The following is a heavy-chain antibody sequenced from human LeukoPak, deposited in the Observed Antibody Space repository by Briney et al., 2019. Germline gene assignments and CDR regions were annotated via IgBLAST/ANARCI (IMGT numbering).Heavy chain of an antibody. Sequence: GSLRLSCAASGFTFSSYSMNWVRQPPGKGLEWIGEINHSGSTNYNPSLKSRVTISVDTSKNQFSLKLSSVTAADTAVYYCASRHCSGGGCYIAGADPFDNWGQGTLVTVSS. D-gene: IGHD2-15*01. V-gene: IGHV4-34*01. CDR1: GFTFSSYS. CDR2: INHSGST. CDR3: ASRHCSGGGCYIAGADPFDN. J-gene: IGHJ4*02.